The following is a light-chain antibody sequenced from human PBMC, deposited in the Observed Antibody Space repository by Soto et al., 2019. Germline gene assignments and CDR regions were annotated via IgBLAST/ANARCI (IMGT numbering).Light chain of an antibody. Sequence: QSVLTQPPSASGTPGQRVTISCSGSSSNIGSNTVDWYQQLPGAAPKVLMYSNNQRPSGVPDRFFGSKSGTSASLAISGLQSEDEADYYCAAWDDGLNGVAFGRGTKLTVL. J-gene: IGLJ2*01. CDR3: AAWDDGLNGVA. CDR1: SSNIGSNT. CDR2: SNN. V-gene: IGLV1-44*01.